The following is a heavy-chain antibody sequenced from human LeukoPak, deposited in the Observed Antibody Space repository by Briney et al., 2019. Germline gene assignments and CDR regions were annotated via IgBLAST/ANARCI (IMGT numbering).Heavy chain of an antibody. CDR3: ARSRHRGYSGDFGC. J-gene: IGHJ4*02. D-gene: IGHD5-12*01. CDR2: FYSSGSF. V-gene: IGHV4-59*01. CDR1: GGSISGYY. Sequence: PSETLSLTCTVSGGSISGYYWSWIRQPPGRGLEWIGYFYSSGSFNYNPSLKSRVTISIDTSKNQFSLRLSSVTAADTAVYYCARSRHRGYSGDFGCWGQGTLVTVSS.